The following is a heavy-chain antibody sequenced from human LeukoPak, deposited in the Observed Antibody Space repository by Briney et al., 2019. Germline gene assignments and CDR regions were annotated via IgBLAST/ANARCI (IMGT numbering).Heavy chain of an antibody. CDR2: IYHSGST. D-gene: IGHD3-10*01. V-gene: IGHV4-4*02. Sequence: PSGTLSLTCAVSGGSISSSNWWSWVRQPPGKGLEWIGEIYHSGSTNYNPSLKSRVTISVDTSKDQFSLKLSSVTAADTAVYYCARHGDGDSGSYLFRGWLDSYLYYWGQGTLVTVSS. J-gene: IGHJ4*02. CDR1: GGSISSSNW. CDR3: ARHGDGDSGSYLFRGWLDSYLYY.